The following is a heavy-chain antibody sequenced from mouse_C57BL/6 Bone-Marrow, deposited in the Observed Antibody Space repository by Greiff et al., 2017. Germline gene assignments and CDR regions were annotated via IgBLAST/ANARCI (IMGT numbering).Heavy chain of an antibody. CDR3: AVGGCWIFDY. J-gene: IGHJ2*01. Sequence: QVQLQQSGPELVKPGASVKISCKASGYAFRSSWMNWVKQRPGKGLEWIGRIYPGDGDTNYNGKFKGKATLTADKSSSTAYMQLSSLTSEDSAVYFCAVGGCWIFDYWGQGTTLTVSS. CDR1: GYAFRSSW. CDR2: IYPGDGDT. V-gene: IGHV1-82*01.